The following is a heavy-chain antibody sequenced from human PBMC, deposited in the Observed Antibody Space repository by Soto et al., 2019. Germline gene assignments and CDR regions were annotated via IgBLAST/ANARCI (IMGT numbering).Heavy chain of an antibody. J-gene: IGHJ5*02. Sequence: PGESLKISCKASGYSFITYWIAWVRQMPWKGLEWMGIIYPGDSDTRYSPSFQGQVTISADKSISTAYLQWSSLKASDTAMYYCARCPPSYCTSGRFDPWGQGTLVTVSS. V-gene: IGHV5-51*01. CDR3: ARCPPSYCTSGRFDP. CDR1: GYSFITYW. D-gene: IGHD2-8*01. CDR2: IYPGDSDT.